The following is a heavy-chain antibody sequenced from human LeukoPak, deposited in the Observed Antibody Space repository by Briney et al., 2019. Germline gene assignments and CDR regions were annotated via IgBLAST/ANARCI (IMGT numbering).Heavy chain of an antibody. CDR1: GFTFSSYS. CDR3: ARSHAAFSVKGRHWYFDL. CDR2: ISSTSSYI. J-gene: IGHJ2*01. Sequence: GGSLRLSCAASGFTFSSYSMNWVRQAPGKGLEWVSSISSTSSYIYYADSVKGRFTISRDNAKNSLYLQMNSLRAEDTAVYYCARSHAAFSVKGRHWYFDLWGRGTLVTVSS. D-gene: IGHD5/OR15-5a*01. V-gene: IGHV3-21*01.